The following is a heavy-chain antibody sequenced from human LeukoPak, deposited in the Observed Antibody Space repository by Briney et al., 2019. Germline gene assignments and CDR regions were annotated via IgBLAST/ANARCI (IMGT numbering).Heavy chain of an antibody. D-gene: IGHD7-27*01. CDR1: GGSFSGYY. V-gene: IGHV4-34*01. J-gene: IGHJ5*02. Sequence: SETLSLTCAVYGGSFSGYYWSWIRQPPGKGLEWIGEINHSGSTNYNPSLKSRVTISVDTSKNQFSLKLSSVTAADTAVYYCARAQTTGIYPNWGAWFDPWGQGTLVTVSS. CDR3: ARAQTTGIYPNWGAWFDP. CDR2: INHSGST.